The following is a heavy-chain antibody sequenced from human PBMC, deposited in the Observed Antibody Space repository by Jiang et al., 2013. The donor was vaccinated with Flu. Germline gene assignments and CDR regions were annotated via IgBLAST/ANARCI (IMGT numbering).Heavy chain of an antibody. CDR1: GDIFTDYL. Sequence: GAEVKKPGQSLKISCQVSGDIFTDYLIAWVRQVSGRGMECIGLIYPADSNTRYSPSFQGQVTLSFDRSINTAYLHWSSLKASDSAMYYCARPSERGIPYYFDYWGQGTLVTVSS. V-gene: IGHV5-51*01. J-gene: IGHJ4*02. CDR3: ARPSERGIPYYFDY. CDR2: IYPADSNT. D-gene: IGHD3-16*01.